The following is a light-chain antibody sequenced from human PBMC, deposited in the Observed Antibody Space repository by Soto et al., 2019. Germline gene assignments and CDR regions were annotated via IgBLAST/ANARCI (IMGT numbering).Light chain of an antibody. CDR1: SSDVGAYIF. CDR2: EVS. J-gene: IGLJ2*01. CDR3: SIYASGNNVI. V-gene: IGLV2-8*01. Sequence: QSALTQPPSASGSPGQSVAISCTGTSSDVGAYIFVSWYQQHPGKAPKLMIYEVSKRPSGVPDRFSGSKSGNTASLTVSGLQAEDEADYYCSIYASGNNVIFGGGTKLTVL.